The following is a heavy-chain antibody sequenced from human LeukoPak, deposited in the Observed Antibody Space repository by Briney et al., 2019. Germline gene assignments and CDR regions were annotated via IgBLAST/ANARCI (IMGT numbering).Heavy chain of an antibody. CDR3: ARPRSDYWDAFDI. Sequence: ASVKVSCKASGYTFTSYYMHWVRQAPGQGLEWMGIINPSGGSTSYAQKFQGRVTMTRDTSTTTFYMKRSSWRSEDPAVYSCARPRSDYWDAFDIWGQGTMVTASS. D-gene: IGHD2/OR15-2a*01. CDR1: GYTFTSYY. CDR2: INPSGGST. V-gene: IGHV1-46*01. J-gene: IGHJ3*02.